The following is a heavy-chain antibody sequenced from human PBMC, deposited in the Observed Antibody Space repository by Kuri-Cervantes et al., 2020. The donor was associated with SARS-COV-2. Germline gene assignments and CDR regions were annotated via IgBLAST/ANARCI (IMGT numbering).Heavy chain of an antibody. Sequence: ASVKVSCKASGYTFTSYAMHWVRQAPGQRLEWMGWISAYSGNTNYEQKLQGRVTMTTDTSTSAAYMELSSLRSEDTAVYYCAKDYYGSGPGYFDYWGQGTLVTVSS. CDR3: AKDYYGSGPGYFDY. J-gene: IGHJ4*02. V-gene: IGHV1-18*01. D-gene: IGHD3-10*01. CDR2: ISAYSGNT. CDR1: GYTFTSYA.